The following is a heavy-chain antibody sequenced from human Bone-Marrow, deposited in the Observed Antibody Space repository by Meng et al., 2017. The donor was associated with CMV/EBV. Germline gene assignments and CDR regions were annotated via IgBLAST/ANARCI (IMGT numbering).Heavy chain of an antibody. D-gene: IGHD3-3*01. Sequence: GESLKISCAASGFTFSSYWMHWVRQAPGKGLVWVARIDFVGSSRTYVDTVQGRFTVSRDNAKNTLYLEMNSLRPEDTAVYYCAKYNDFWSGYYTDAFDIWGQGTMVTVSS. CDR2: IDFVGSSR. J-gene: IGHJ3*02. CDR3: AKYNDFWSGYYTDAFDI. V-gene: IGHV3-74*01. CDR1: GFTFSSYW.